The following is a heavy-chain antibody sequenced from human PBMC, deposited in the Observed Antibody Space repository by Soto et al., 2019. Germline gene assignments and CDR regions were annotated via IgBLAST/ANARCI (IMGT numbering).Heavy chain of an antibody. V-gene: IGHV4-39*01. J-gene: IGHJ4*02. CDR3: ARLGKESGVGYFDY. CDR1: GGSMSSRSDY. D-gene: IGHD2-15*01. CDR2: IYYNGNT. Sequence: QLQLQESGPGLVKPSETLSLTCTVSGGSMSSRSDYWGWIRQPPGKGPEWIGSIYYNGNTYYNPSLKSGVTISVDTSKNQFSLKLNSVTAADTAVYYCARLGKESGVGYFDYWGQGILVTVSS.